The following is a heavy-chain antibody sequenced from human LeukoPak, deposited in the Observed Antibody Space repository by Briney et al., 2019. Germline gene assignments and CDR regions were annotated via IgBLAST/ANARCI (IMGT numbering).Heavy chain of an antibody. V-gene: IGHV3-7*05. Sequence: DPGRSLRLSWADSGITFSGNWMSCASQAPGKWLEWVAHIKPDGSEKYYVDSVRGRFTISRDNAENSLYLEMNSVRAEDTAVYYCARDRDWSFDYWGQGTLVTVSS. J-gene: IGHJ4*02. CDR1: GITFSGNW. CDR2: IKPDGSEK. D-gene: IGHD3/OR15-3a*01. CDR3: ARDRDWSFDY.